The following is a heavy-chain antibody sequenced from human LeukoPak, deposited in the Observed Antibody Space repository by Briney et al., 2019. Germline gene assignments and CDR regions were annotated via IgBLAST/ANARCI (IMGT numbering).Heavy chain of an antibody. CDR2: LSYDGSNK. J-gene: IGHJ4*02. V-gene: IGHV3-30*04. CDR1: GFTFSRYG. CDR3: ASSLGGY. Sequence: GGSLRLSCAASGFTFSRYGMSGVRQAPGRGLEWVAVLSYDGSNKYYADSVKCRLTISRDNSKNTLYLQMNSLRAEDTAVYYCASSLGGYWGQGTLVTVSS.